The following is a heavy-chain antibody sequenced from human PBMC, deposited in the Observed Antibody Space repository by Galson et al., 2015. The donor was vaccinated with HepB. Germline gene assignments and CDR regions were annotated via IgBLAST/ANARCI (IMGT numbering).Heavy chain of an antibody. Sequence: SLRLSCAASGFTFSSYAMSWVRQAPGKGLEWVSAISGSGGSTYYADSVKGRFTISRDNSKNTLYLQMNSLRAEDTAVYYCAKVLSQWDEQWLVLGLQHWGQGTLVTVSS. J-gene: IGHJ1*01. CDR2: ISGSGGST. CDR3: AKVLSQWDEQWLVLGLQH. CDR1: GFTFSSYA. D-gene: IGHD6-19*01. V-gene: IGHV3-23*01.